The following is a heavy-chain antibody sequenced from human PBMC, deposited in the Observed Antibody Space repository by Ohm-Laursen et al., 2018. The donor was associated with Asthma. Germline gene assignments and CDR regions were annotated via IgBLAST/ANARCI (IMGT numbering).Heavy chain of an antibody. Sequence: SLRLSCTASGYTFSRYSIHWVRQAPGKGLEWVAVISYHGSNQFYTNSVKGRFTISRDNSKNMLDLQMNSLRAEDAAVYYCARDVAPYYYDSSGLFDYWGQGTLVTVSS. D-gene: IGHD3-22*01. J-gene: IGHJ4*02. CDR2: ISYHGSNQ. CDR3: ARDVAPYYYDSSGLFDY. V-gene: IGHV3-30*03. CDR1: GYTFSRYS.